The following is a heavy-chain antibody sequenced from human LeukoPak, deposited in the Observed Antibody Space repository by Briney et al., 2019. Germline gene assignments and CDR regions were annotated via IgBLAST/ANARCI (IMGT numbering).Heavy chain of an antibody. CDR1: GFTFSSHG. CDR2: ISYDGTNK. CDR3: ANPPHGGSYFVFDY. J-gene: IGHJ4*02. Sequence: GKSLRLSCAASGFTFSSHGMHSVRQAPGKGLEWVAFISYDGTNKFYADSVKGRFTISKDNSKNTLYLQMNSLRAEDTAVYYCANPPHGGSYFVFDYWGQGTLVTVSS. D-gene: IGHD1-26*01. V-gene: IGHV3-30*18.